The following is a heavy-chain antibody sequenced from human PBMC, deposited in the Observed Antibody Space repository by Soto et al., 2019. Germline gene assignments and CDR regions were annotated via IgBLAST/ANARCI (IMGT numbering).Heavy chain of an antibody. J-gene: IGHJ5*02. Sequence: QVQLLESGGGVVQPGRSLRLSCAASGFTFSSYGMHWVRQAPGKGLEWVAVIWYDGSNKYYADSVKGRFTISRDNSKNTLYLQMNSLRAEDTAVYYCARDLIGLAVFWFDPWGQGTLVTVSS. CDR2: IWYDGSNK. V-gene: IGHV3-33*01. CDR1: GFTFSSYG. CDR3: ARDLIGLAVFWFDP. D-gene: IGHD3-16*02.